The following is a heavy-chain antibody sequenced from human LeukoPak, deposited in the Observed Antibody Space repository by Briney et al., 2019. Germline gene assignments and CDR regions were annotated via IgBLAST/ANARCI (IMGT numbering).Heavy chain of an antibody. J-gene: IGHJ6*02. CDR3: AKFRTGHWLGMDV. CDR1: GFTFSTNA. V-gene: IGHV3-23*01. D-gene: IGHD3/OR15-3a*01. CDR2: ISGSGSST. Sequence: PGGSLRLSCATSGFTFSTNAMSWVRQAPGKGLEWISGISGSGSSTYYADSVKGRFTISRDNSKNTLYLQMNSLRAEDTAVYYCAKFRTGHWLGMDVWGQGTTVIVSS.